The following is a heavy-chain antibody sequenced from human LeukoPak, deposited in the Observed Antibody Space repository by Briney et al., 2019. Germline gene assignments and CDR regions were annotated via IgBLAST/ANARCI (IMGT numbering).Heavy chain of an antibody. D-gene: IGHD6-13*01. V-gene: IGHV3-30*18. J-gene: IGHJ4*02. CDR3: AKVAEGYSSSWPGEFDY. CDR2: ISYDGSNK. CDR1: GFTFSSYG. Sequence: GRSLRLSCAASGFTFSSYGMHWVRQAPGKGLEWVAVISYDGSNKYYADSVKGRFTTSRDNSKNTLHLQMNSLRAEDTAVYYCAKVAEGYSSSWPGEFDYWGQGTLVTVSS.